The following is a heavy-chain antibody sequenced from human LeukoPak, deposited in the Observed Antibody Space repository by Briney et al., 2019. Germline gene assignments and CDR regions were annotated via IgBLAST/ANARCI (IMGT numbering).Heavy chain of an antibody. D-gene: IGHD6-19*01. CDR2: IYYSGST. V-gene: IGHV4-39*01. J-gene: IGHJ3*02. CDR3: ARVKQSDAFDI. Sequence: SETLSLTCTVSGGSISSSSYYWGWIRQPPGKGLEWIGSIYYSGSTYYNPSLKSRVTISVDTSKNQFSLKLSSVTAADTAVYYCARVKQSDAFDIWGQGTMVTVSS. CDR1: GGSISSSSYY.